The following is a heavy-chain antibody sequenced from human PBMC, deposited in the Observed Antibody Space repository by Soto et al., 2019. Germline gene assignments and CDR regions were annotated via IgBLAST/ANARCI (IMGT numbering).Heavy chain of an antibody. V-gene: IGHV1-46*01. CDR3: ARYDYNGYYFDY. CDR1: GDSFRTCY. J-gene: IGHJ4*02. Sequence: GASVEVSCKASGDSFRTCYMHWVRQAPGQGYEWMGIINPSGGSTTYAQKFQGRVTMTRDTSTTTVYMELSSLKSEDTAVYYCARYDYNGYYFDYWGQGTLVTVSS. CDR2: INPSGGST. D-gene: IGHD4-4*01.